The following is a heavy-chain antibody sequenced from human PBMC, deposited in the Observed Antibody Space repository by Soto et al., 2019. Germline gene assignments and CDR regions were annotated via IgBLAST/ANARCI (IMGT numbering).Heavy chain of an antibody. CDR3: AKAPNFDWLSHFDY. CDR1: GLTFSNYG. CDR2: ISYDGSNK. V-gene: IGHV3-30*18. D-gene: IGHD3-9*01. Sequence: QVQLVESGGGVVQPGRSLRLSCAASGLTFSNYGMHWVHQAPGKGLEWVAVISYDGSNKYYADSVKGRFTISRDNSKNTLYLQMNRLRAEDTAVYYCAKAPNFDWLSHFDYWGQGTLVTVSS. J-gene: IGHJ4*02.